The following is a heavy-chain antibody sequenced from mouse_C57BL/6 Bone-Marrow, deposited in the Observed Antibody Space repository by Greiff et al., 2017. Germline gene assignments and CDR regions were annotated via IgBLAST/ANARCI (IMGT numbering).Heavy chain of an antibody. V-gene: IGHV1-55*01. D-gene: IGHD1-1*01. CDR2: IYPGSGST. J-gene: IGHJ2*01. Sequence: QVQLQQPGAELVQPGASVKMSCKASGYTFTSYWITWVKQRPGQGLEWIGDIYPGSGSTTYNEKFKCKATLTVDTSSSTAYMQLSSLTSEDSAVXYCSGRNYYGSSRPFGGWGQGTTLTVSS. CDR3: SGRNYYGSSRPFGG. CDR1: GYTFTSYW.